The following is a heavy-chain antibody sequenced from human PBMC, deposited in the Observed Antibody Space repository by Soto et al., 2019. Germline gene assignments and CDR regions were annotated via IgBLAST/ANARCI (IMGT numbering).Heavy chain of an antibody. Sequence: EVQLVESGGGLVQPGRSLRLSCAASGFTFDDYAMHWVRQAPGKGLEWVSGISWHSGSIGYADSVKGRFTISRDNAKNSLYLQMNSLRAEDTALYYCAKDPGGSSDAFDIWGQGTMVTVSS. J-gene: IGHJ3*02. CDR1: GFTFDDYA. D-gene: IGHD2-15*01. CDR3: AKDPGGSSDAFDI. V-gene: IGHV3-9*01. CDR2: ISWHSGSI.